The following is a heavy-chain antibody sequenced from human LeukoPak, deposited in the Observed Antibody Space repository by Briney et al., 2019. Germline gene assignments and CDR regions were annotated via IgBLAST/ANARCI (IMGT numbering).Heavy chain of an antibody. CDR2: IDHSGST. Sequence: SETLSLTCAVYGGSFSGYYWSWIRQPPGKGLEWIGEIDHSGSTNYNPSLKSRVTISVDTSKNQFSLKLSSVTAADTAVYYCARRGSYVWGSYRYTAYFDYWGQGTLVTVSS. V-gene: IGHV4-34*01. CDR3: ARRGSYVWGSYRYTAYFDY. D-gene: IGHD3-16*02. J-gene: IGHJ4*02. CDR1: GGSFSGYY.